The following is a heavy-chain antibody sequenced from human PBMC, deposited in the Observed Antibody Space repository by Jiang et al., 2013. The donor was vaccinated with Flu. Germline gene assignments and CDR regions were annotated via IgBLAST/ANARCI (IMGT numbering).Heavy chain of an antibody. Sequence: QTLSLTCAISGDSVSSNSAAWNWIRQSPSRGLEWLGRTYYRSKWYNDYAVSVKSRITINPDTSKNQFSLQLNSVTPEDTAVYYCARGVITIFGVVIMSNWFDPWGQGTLVTVSS. J-gene: IGHJ5*02. V-gene: IGHV6-1*01. D-gene: IGHD3-3*01. CDR1: GDSVSSNSAA. CDR2: TYYRSKWYN. CDR3: ARGVITIFGVVIMSNWFDP.